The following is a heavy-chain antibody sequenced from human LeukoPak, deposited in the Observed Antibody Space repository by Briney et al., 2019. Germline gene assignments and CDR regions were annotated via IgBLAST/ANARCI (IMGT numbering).Heavy chain of an antibody. D-gene: IGHD2-15*01. Sequence: ASVKVSCKASGYTFTSFYIHWVRQAPGQGLEWMGAINPSDISTTYAQKFQGRVTMTRDTHTSTVYMQLTSLRSEDTAVYYRGRVNSGGYRLDYWGQGTLVTVSS. CDR3: GRVNSGGYRLDY. CDR2: INPSDIST. J-gene: IGHJ4*02. CDR1: GYTFTSFY. V-gene: IGHV1-46*01.